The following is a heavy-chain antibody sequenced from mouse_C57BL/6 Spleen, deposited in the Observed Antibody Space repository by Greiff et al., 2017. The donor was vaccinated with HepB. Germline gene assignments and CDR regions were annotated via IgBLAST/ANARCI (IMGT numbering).Heavy chain of an antibody. D-gene: IGHD2-3*01. Sequence: DVHLVESEGGLVQPGSSMKLSCTASGFTFSDYYMAWVRQVPEKGLEWVANINYDGSSTYYLDSLKSRFIISRDNAKNILYLQMSSLKSEDTATYYCARDRDDGSLDYWGQGTTLTVSS. CDR1: GFTFSDYY. J-gene: IGHJ2*01. CDR3: ARDRDDGSLDY. CDR2: INYDGSST. V-gene: IGHV5-16*01.